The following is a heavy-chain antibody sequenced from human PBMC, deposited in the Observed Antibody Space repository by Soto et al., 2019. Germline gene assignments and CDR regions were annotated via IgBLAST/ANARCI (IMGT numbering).Heavy chain of an antibody. D-gene: IGHD3-10*01. Sequence: GGSLRLSCAASGFTFSSYAMHWVRQAPGKGLEWVAVISYDGSNKYYADSVKGRFTISRDNSKNTLYLQMNSLGAEDTAVYYCARAEPNYYGSGSYYFGYYFDYWGQGTLVTVSS. CDR3: ARAEPNYYGSGSYYFGYYFDY. CDR2: ISYDGSNK. V-gene: IGHV3-30-3*01. CDR1: GFTFSSYA. J-gene: IGHJ4*02.